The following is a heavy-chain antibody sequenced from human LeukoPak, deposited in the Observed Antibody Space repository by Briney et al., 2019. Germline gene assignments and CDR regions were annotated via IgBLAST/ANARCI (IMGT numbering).Heavy chain of an antibody. CDR1: GGSISSYY. V-gene: IGHV4-59*01. CDR3: ARDGLGSGSHYDY. CDR2: IYYSGST. Sequence: SETLSLTCTVSGGSISSYYWSWIRQPPGKGLEWIGCIYYSGSTNYNPSLKSRVTISVDTSKNQFSLKLSSVTAADTAVYYCARDGLGSGSHYDYWGQGTLVTVSS. J-gene: IGHJ4*02. D-gene: IGHD1-26*01.